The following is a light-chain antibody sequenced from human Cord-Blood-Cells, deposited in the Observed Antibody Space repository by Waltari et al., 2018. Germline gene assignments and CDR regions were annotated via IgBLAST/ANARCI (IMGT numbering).Light chain of an antibody. V-gene: IGLV2-23*02. J-gene: IGLJ3*02. CDR2: EVS. Sequence: QSALTQPASVSGSPGQSITISCTGTSSDVGSYNLVSWDQQHPGKAPKLMVYEVSKRASGFSKRLSGSKSGNTASLTISGLQAEDEADYYCCSYAGSSTLVFGGGTKLPVL. CDR1: SSDVGSYNL. CDR3: CSYAGSSTLV.